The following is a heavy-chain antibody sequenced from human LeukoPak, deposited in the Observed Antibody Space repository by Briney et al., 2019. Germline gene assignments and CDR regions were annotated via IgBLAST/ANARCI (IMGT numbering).Heavy chain of an antibody. J-gene: IGHJ4*02. CDR3: AKLVGATSATNDY. CDR2: ISYDGSNK. Sequence: GGSLRLSCSASGLTFSSYALNWVRQAPGKGLEWVAVISYDGSNKYYADSVKGRFTISRDNSKNTLYLQMNSLRAEDTAVYYCAKLVGATSATNDYWGQGTLVTVSS. D-gene: IGHD1-26*01. V-gene: IGHV3-30*18. CDR1: GLTFSSYA.